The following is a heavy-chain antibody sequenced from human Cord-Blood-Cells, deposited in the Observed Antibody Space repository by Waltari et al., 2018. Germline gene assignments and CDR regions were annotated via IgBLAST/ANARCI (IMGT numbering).Heavy chain of an antibody. CDR2: INPSGGST. Sequence: QVQLVQSGAEVNKPGASVQVSCKASGYTFPRSYMHCVRQAPGQGLEWLGIINPSGGSTSYAQKFQGRVTMTRDTSTSTVYMELSSLRSEDTAVYYCARRCQGIVGATCFDYWGQGTLVTVSS. D-gene: IGHD1-26*01. CDR3: ARRCQGIVGATCFDY. V-gene: IGHV1-46*01. J-gene: IGHJ4*02. CDR1: GYTFPRSY.